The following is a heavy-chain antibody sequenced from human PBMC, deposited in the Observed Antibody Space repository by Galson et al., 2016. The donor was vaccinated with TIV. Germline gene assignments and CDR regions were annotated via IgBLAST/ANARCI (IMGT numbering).Heavy chain of an antibody. D-gene: IGHD6-13*01. J-gene: IGHJ4*02. Sequence: SLRLSCAASGFTFSSHTMNWVRQAPGTGLELVSSISGGNSYIYYADSVKGRFTIPRDNAKNSLFLQMNSLRGEDTAVYYCTRVPQTYSSSWYDFDYWGQGALVTVSS. V-gene: IGHV3-21*01. CDR1: GFTFSSHT. CDR2: ISGGNSYI. CDR3: TRVPQTYSSSWYDFDY.